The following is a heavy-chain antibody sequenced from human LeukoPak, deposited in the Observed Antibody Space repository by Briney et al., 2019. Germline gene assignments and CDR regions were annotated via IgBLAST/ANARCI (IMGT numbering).Heavy chain of an antibody. CDR1: GYTFTSYD. CDR2: MNPNSGNT. J-gene: IGHJ6*02. D-gene: IGHD6-19*01. V-gene: IGHV1-8*01. Sequence: ASVKVSCKASGYTFTSYDINWVRQATGQGLEWMGWMNPNSGNTGYAQKFQGRVTMTRNTSISTAYMELSSLRSEDTAVYYCARILEGIAVAGRPYYYYGMDVWGQGTTVTVSS. CDR3: ARILEGIAVAGRPYYYYGMDV.